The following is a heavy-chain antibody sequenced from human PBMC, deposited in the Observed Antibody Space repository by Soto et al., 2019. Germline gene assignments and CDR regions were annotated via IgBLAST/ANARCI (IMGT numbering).Heavy chain of an antibody. D-gene: IGHD3-10*01. CDR3: ATELGENPASPFDA. V-gene: IGHV1-69*01. CDR1: GVTFSSET. Sequence: QVQLVQSGADVQKPGSSVKVSCQASGVTFSSETLGWVRQAPGQGLEWVGGIIPLFRTASYAQKFQGRVTITADESTSTVYMELSSLRSDDTAVYFCATELGENPASPFDAWGQGTLVTVSS. CDR2: IIPLFRTA. J-gene: IGHJ4*02.